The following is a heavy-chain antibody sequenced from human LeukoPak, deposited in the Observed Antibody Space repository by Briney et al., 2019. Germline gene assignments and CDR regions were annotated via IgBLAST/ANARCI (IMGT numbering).Heavy chain of an antibody. D-gene: IGHD6-19*01. CDR2: IYYSGST. J-gene: IGHJ5*02. CDR1: GGSISCSSYY. CDR3: ARDKGRSAAAVAGTRWFDP. V-gene: IGHV4-39*07. Sequence: SETLSLTCTVSGGSISCSSYYWGWIRQPPGKGLEWIGSIYYSGSTYYNPSLKSRVTISVDTSKNQFSLKLSSVTAADTAVYYCARDKGRSAAAVAGTRWFDPWGQGTLVTVSS.